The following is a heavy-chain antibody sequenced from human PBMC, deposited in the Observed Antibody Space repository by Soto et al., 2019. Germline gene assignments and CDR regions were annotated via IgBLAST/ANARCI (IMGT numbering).Heavy chain of an antibody. D-gene: IGHD6-19*01. V-gene: IGHV1-46*01. CDR3: ASARQWLVLSGY. J-gene: IGHJ4*02. Sequence: GASVKGSCKASGYTFTSYYMHWGRQAPGQGLEWMGIINPSGGSTSYAQKFQGRVTMTRDTSTSTVYMELSSLRSEDTAVYYCASARQWLVLSGYWGQGTLVPVSS. CDR1: GYTFTSYY. CDR2: INPSGGST.